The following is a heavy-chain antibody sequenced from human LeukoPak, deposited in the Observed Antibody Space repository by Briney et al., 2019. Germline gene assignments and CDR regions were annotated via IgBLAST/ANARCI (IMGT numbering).Heavy chain of an antibody. J-gene: IGHJ4*02. CDR1: GFTFSSYA. CDR2: ISGSGGST. CDR3: GKDRYCSGGSCYRGLRY. Sequence: PGGSLRLSCAASGFTFSSYAMSWVRQAPGKGLEWVSAISGSGGSTYYADSVKGRFTISRDNSKNTLYLQMNSLRAEDTAVYYCGKDRYCSGGSCYRGLRYWGQGTLVTVSS. V-gene: IGHV3-23*01. D-gene: IGHD2-15*01.